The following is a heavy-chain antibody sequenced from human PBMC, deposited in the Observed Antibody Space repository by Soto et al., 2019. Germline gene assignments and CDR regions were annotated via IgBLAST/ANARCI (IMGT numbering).Heavy chain of an antibody. CDR2: VFHSGST. CDR1: GASISSSNW. V-gene: IGHV4-4*02. Sequence: QVQLQESGPGLVKPSGTLSLTCAVSGASISSSNWWSWVRQPPGKGLEWIGEVFHSGSTLYSPSLKSRVTMSVDKSTNQFFLKLRSVTAADTAVFYCARRRGFFDYWGQGTLVTVSS. J-gene: IGHJ4*02. CDR3: ARRRGFFDY.